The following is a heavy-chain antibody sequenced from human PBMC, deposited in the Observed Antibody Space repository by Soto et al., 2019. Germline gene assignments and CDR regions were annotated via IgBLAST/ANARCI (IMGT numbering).Heavy chain of an antibody. CDR1: GYTFTGYY. CDR2: INPKTGDT. Sequence: ASVKVSCKTSGYTFTGYYLNWVRQAPGRGLEWVGWINPKTGDTNNAQKFQGRVTLTTDTSISTGYMELSGLKSDDTAVYYCVTGDHLVRWGQGTRVTVSS. V-gene: IGHV1-2*02. J-gene: IGHJ4*02. D-gene: IGHD6-6*01. CDR3: VTGDHLVR.